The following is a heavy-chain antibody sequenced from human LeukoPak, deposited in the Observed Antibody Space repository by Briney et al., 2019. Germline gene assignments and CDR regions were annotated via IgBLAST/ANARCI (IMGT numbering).Heavy chain of an antibody. D-gene: IGHD3-10*02. J-gene: IGHJ5*02. Sequence: PSETLSLTCTVSGGSISSSSLYWGWIRQPPGKGLEWVGSIYYSGRTYYNPSLKSRVTISIDTSKNLFSLKLNSVTAADTAVYYCARAPTFGYWFDPWGQGTLVTVSS. V-gene: IGHV4-39*07. CDR1: GGSISSSSLY. CDR2: IYYSGRT. CDR3: ARAPTFGYWFDP.